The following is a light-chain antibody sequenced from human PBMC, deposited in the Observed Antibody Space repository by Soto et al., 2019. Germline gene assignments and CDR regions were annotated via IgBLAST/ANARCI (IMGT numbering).Light chain of an antibody. Sequence: ATQLTQSPSSLSASVGDRVTITCRASQGISSALAWYQQKPGKAPKLLIYDASSLESGVPSRFSGSGSGTDFTLTISSLQPEDFATYYCQQFNSFLFTFGPGTKVDIK. J-gene: IGKJ3*01. CDR1: QGISSA. V-gene: IGKV1-13*02. CDR3: QQFNSFLFT. CDR2: DAS.